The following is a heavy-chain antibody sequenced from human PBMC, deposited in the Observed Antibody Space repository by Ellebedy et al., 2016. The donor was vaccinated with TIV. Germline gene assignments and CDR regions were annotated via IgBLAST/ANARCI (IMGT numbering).Heavy chain of an antibody. J-gene: IGHJ4*02. D-gene: IGHD6-19*01. CDR1: GFTFSSYS. CDR2: ISTSGSDI. CDR3: ARDRRSIGWYVIEY. Sequence: GESLKISXAASGFTFSSYSINWVRQAPGKGLEWVSYISTSGSDIYYADSVKGRFTISRDNVKSSLYLQMNNLRAEDTAVYYCARDRRSIGWYVIEYWGQGTLGTVST. V-gene: IGHV3-48*01.